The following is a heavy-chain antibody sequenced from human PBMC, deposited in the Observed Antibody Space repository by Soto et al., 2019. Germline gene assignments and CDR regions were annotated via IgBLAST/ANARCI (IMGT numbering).Heavy chain of an antibody. CDR1: GGTFSSYA. CDR2: IIPIFGTA. Sequence: QVQLVQSGAEVKKPGSSVKVSCKASGGTFSSYAISWVRQAPGQGLEWMGGIIPIFGTANYAQKFQGRVTIXXDXSXXTAYMELSSLRSEDTAVYYCARGLGSGSYWNPFDYWGQGTLVTVSS. D-gene: IGHD1-26*01. J-gene: IGHJ4*02. V-gene: IGHV1-69*12. CDR3: ARGLGSGSYWNPFDY.